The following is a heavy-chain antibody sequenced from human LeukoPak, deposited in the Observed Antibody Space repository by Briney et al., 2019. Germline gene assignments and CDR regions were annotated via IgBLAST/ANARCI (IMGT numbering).Heavy chain of an antibody. D-gene: IGHD1-14*01. CDR3: ARDPTPDFGPHGAWFDP. CDR1: GYTFTSYG. Sequence: GASVKVSCKASGYTFTSYGISWVRQAPGQGLEWMGIINPSGGSTSYAQKFQGRVTMTRDTSTSTVYMELSSLRSEDTAVYYCARDPTPDFGPHGAWFDPWGQGTLVTVSS. CDR2: INPSGGST. V-gene: IGHV1-46*01. J-gene: IGHJ5*02.